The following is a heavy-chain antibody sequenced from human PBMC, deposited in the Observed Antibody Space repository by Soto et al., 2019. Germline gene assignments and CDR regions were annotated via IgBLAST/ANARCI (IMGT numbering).Heavy chain of an antibody. CDR3: ARQGGGSARRWLDP. Sequence: SATLSLTCNVSGGSISSSSYYWGWILHPPGKGLEWIGSIYYSGSTSYKPSLKSRVTISVDTSKNQFSLKLSSVTAADTAVYYCARQGGGSARRWLDPWGQGTLVTVSS. D-gene: IGHD2-15*01. V-gene: IGHV4-39*01. CDR2: IYYSGST. CDR1: GGSISSSSYY. J-gene: IGHJ5*02.